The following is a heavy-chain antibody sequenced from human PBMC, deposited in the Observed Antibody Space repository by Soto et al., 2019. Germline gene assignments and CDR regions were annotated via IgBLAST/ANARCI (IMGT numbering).Heavy chain of an antibody. Sequence: SQTLSLTCVMSGDSVSSKSAGWNCIIQSPSRGLEWLGRTYYRSKWYNEYAVSVKSRIIINPDTSKNQFSLQLNSVTPEDTAVYYCARSGNEGAVDYWGQGTLVTVSS. V-gene: IGHV6-1*01. J-gene: IGHJ4*02. CDR3: ARSGNEGAVDY. D-gene: IGHD1-26*01. CDR1: GDSVSSKSAG. CDR2: TYYRSKWYN.